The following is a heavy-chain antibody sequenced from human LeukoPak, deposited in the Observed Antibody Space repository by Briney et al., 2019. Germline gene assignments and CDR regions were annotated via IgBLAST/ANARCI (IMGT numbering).Heavy chain of an antibody. J-gene: IGHJ6*02. V-gene: IGHV1-69*13. CDR2: IIPIFGTA. CDR3: ARSTQARYDYVWGSYRNNYYYGMDV. Sequence: ASVKVSCKASGYTFTSYFIHWVRQAPGQGLEWMGGIIPIFGTANYAQKFQGRVTITADESTSTAYMELSSLRSEDTAVYYCARSTQARYDYVWGSYRNNYYYGMDVWGQGTTVTVSS. CDR1: GYTFTSYF. D-gene: IGHD3-16*02.